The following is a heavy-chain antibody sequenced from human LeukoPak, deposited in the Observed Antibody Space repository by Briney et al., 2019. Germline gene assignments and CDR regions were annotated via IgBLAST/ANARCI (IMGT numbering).Heavy chain of an antibody. CDR2: ISYSGTT. J-gene: IGHJ4*02. V-gene: IGHV4-59*11. CDR3: ARYGFYCIDY. D-gene: IGHD1-14*01. Sequence: PSETLSLTCTVSGGSFSNHYWGWIRQPPGKGLEWIESISYSGTTSYSPPLKSRVTISVDTSKNQFSLKLSSVTAADTAIYYCARYGFYCIDYWGQGTLVTVSS. CDR1: GGSFSNHY.